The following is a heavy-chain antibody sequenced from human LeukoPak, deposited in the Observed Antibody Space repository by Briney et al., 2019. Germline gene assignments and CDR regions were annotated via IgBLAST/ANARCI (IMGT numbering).Heavy chain of an antibody. V-gene: IGHV3-30*04. CDR3: ARSAKLPTSNYYYYYGMDV. CDR1: GFTFSSYA. Sequence: GGSLRLSCAASGFTFSSYAMHWVRQAPGKGLEWVAVISYDGSNKYYADSVKGRFTISRDNSKNTLYLQMNSLRAEDTAVYYCARSAKLPTSNYYYYYGMDVWGEGTTVTVSS. D-gene: IGHD1-1*01. CDR2: ISYDGSNK. J-gene: IGHJ6*04.